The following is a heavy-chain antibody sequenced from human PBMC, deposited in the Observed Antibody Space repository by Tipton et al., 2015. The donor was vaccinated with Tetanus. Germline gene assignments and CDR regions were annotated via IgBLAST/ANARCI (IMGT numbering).Heavy chain of an antibody. CDR2: IYQTDST. D-gene: IGHD5-12*01. V-gene: IGHV4-30-2*01. Sequence: NWVRQPPGQGLEWLGYIYQTDSTYYNPSVRSRLTLSLQRSKNQVSLKLTSVTAADTAVYYCVRGRGLGAYSFGFEYWGQGALVTVSS. J-gene: IGHJ4*02. CDR3: VRGRGLGAYSFGFEY.